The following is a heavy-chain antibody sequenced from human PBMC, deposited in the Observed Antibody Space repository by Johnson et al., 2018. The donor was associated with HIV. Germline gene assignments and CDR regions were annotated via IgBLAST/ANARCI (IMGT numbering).Heavy chain of an antibody. D-gene: IGHD2-15*01. CDR2: VSYHGSNK. CDR1: GFTFDDYG. V-gene: IGHV3-30*03. J-gene: IGHJ3*02. Sequence: QVQLVESGGGVVRPGGSLRLSCAASGFTFDDYGMSWVRQAPGKGLEWVAVVSYHGSNKYYADSVKGRFTISRDNSKNTLYLQMNSLRAEDTAVYYCARGGCSGGSCYSHDAFDIWGQGTMVTVSS. CDR3: ARGGCSGGSCYSHDAFDI.